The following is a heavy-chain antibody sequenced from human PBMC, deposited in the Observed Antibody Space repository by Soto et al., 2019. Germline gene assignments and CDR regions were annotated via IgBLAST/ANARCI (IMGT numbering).Heavy chain of an antibody. D-gene: IGHD4-4*01. CDR1: GYTFITYG. CDR2: ISADDGET. Sequence: QVQLVQSGAEVKKPGASVKVSCKASGYTFITYGISWVRQAPGQGLEWMGWISADDGETNYAQKFQDRGTICGDPYTATSLLEVSGQESNGPALYQCARDPRLHQYSSRGGGLDPWGQGTLVTVSS. CDR3: ARDPRLHQYSSRGGGLDP. V-gene: IGHV1-18*01. J-gene: IGHJ5*02.